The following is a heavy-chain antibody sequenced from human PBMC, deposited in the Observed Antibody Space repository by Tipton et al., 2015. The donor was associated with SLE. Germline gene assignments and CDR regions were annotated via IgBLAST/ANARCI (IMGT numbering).Heavy chain of an antibody. V-gene: IGHV3-23*01. J-gene: IGHJ5*01. CDR2: ISGGGGST. D-gene: IGHD1/OR15-1a*01. CDR1: GFTFSSYA. Sequence: SLRLSCAASGFTFSSYALSCVRRAAGKGLEWVSAISGGGGSTYYADFVKGRFSISIDKSKKTLFLQMNSLRVGDTATYYCAKFEKTTDFYLDSWGQGTLASVSS. CDR3: AKFEKTTDFYLDS.